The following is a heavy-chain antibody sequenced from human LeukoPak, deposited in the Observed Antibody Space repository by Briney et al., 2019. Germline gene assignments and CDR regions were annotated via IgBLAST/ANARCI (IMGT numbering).Heavy chain of an antibody. CDR1: GFTFSDYY. CDR2: ISNSGSTI. Sequence: GGSLRLSCAASGFTFSDYYMSWIRQAPGKGLEWVSYISNSGSTIYYADSVKGRFTISRDNAKNSLYLQMNSLRAEDTAVYYCAASNDFWSGFDYWGQGTLVTVSS. D-gene: IGHD3-3*01. CDR3: AASNDFWSGFDY. V-gene: IGHV3-11*04. J-gene: IGHJ4*02.